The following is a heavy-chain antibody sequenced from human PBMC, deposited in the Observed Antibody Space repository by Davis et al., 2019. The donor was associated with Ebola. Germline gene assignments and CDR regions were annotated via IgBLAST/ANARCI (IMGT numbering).Heavy chain of an antibody. J-gene: IGHJ4*02. CDR3: AKATSSLDY. D-gene: IGHD2-2*01. CDR2: ISGSGGST. Sequence: GESLKISCAASGFTFSSYAMSWVRQAPGKGLEWVSAISGSGGSTYYADSVKGRFTISRDNSKNTLYLQMNSLRAEDTAVYYCAKATSSLDYWGQGTLVTVSS. V-gene: IGHV3-23*01. CDR1: GFTFSSYA.